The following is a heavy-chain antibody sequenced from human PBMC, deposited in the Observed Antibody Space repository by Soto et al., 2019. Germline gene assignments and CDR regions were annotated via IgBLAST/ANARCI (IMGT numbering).Heavy chain of an antibody. CDR3: AKGSGYSSGWYLFDY. CDR1: GFTFSSYA. J-gene: IGHJ4*02. CDR2: ISGSGGST. D-gene: IGHD6-19*01. Sequence: EVQLLESGGGLVQPGGSLRLSCAASGFTFSSYAMNWVRQAPGKGLEWVSAISGSGGSTYYADSVKGRFTISRDNSKNTLHLQMNSLRAEDTAVFYCAKGSGYSSGWYLFDYWGQGTLVTVSS. V-gene: IGHV3-23*01.